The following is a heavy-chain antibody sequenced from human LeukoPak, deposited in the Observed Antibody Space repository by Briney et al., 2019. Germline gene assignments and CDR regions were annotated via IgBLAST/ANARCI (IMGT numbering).Heavy chain of an antibody. D-gene: IGHD2-2*01. CDR2: MYYSGST. V-gene: IGHV4-59*01. CDR1: VGPISSYY. CDR3: ARDCSSTSCKAPLDY. Sequence: SETLSLTCTVSVGPISSYYWSWLRQPPGKGLEWFGYMYYSGSTKYDPSLKSQVTISVDTAKNQFFLKLSSVTAADTAVYFCARDCSSTSCKAPLDYRGQGALVTVSS. J-gene: IGHJ4*02.